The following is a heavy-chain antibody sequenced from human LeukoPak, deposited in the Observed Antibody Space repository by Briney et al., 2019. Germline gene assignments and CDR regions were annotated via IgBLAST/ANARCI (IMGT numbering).Heavy chain of an antibody. D-gene: IGHD6-13*01. CDR3: ARGKAAAGPSVVDY. Sequence: SETLSLTCTVSGYSISSGYYWGWIRQPPGKGLEWIGSIYHSGSTYYNPSLKSRVTISVDTSKNQFSLKLSSVTAADTAVYYCARGKAAAGPSVVDYWGQGTLVTVSS. CDR2: IYHSGST. CDR1: GYSISSGYY. V-gene: IGHV4-38-2*02. J-gene: IGHJ4*02.